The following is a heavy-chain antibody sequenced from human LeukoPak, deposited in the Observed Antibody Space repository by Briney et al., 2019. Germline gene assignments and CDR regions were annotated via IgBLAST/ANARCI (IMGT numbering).Heavy chain of an antibody. CDR1: GGTFSNYA. CDR3: ARGYYGSGSFFDY. V-gene: IGHV1-2*06. CDR2: INPNSGGT. J-gene: IGHJ4*02. D-gene: IGHD3-10*01. Sequence: ASVKVSCKASGGTFSNYAISWVRQAPGQGLEWMGRINPNSGGTNYAQKFQGRVTMTRDTSISTAYMELSRLRSDDTAVYYCARGYYGSGSFFDYWGQGTLVTVSS.